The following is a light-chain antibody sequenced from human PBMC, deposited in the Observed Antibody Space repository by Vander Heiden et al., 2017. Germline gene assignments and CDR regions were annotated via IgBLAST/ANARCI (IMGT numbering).Light chain of an antibody. V-gene: IGLV7-43*01. CDR2: TTS. CDR3: LLYYGGARV. Sequence: VVTQEPSLTASPGGTATPPCPPITVSVTSGYYPNWSQQKLRQAPRTLSSTTSNHHAGTPARFSGSLRGGKAALTLSGVQPEDEAEYYYLLYYGGARVFGGGTKLTGL. J-gene: IGLJ3*02. CDR1: TVSVTSGYY.